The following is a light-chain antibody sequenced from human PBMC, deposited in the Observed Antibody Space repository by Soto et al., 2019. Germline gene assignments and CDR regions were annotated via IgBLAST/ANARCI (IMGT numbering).Light chain of an antibody. CDR2: GAS. CDR1: QSVSSS. CDR3: QQDNNWWT. Sequence: EIAMTQSPVTMSVSPGERATLSCRASQSVSSSLAWYQQKPGQAPRLLIYGASTRATGIPARFSGSGSGTEFTLTISSLQSEDFAVYYCQQDNNWWTFGQGTKVDI. V-gene: IGKV3-15*01. J-gene: IGKJ1*01.